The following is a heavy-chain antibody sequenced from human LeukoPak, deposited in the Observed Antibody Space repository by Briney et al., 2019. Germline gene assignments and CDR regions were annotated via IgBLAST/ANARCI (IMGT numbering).Heavy chain of an antibody. V-gene: IGHV4-61*02. Sequence: SETLSLTCTVSGGSISSGSYYWSWIRQPAGKGLEWIGRIYTSGSTNYNPSLKSRVTTSVDTSKNQFSLKLSSVTAADTAVYYCARHRWELRAWFDPWGQGTLVTVSS. D-gene: IGHD1-26*01. CDR2: IYTSGST. J-gene: IGHJ5*02. CDR1: GGSISSGSYY. CDR3: ARHRWELRAWFDP.